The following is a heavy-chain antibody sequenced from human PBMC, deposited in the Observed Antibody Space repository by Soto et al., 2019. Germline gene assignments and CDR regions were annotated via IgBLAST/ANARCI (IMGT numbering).Heavy chain of an antibody. V-gene: IGHV3-21*01. J-gene: IGHJ4*02. D-gene: IGHD6-13*01. CDR3: ARVIAAAGTH. CDR1: GFTFSSYS. Sequence: VGSLRLSCAASGFTFSSYSMNWVRQAPGKGLEWVSSISSSSGYIYYADSVKGRFTISRDNAKNSLYLQMNSLRAEDTAVYYCARVIAAAGTHWGQGTLVTVSS. CDR2: ISSSSGYI.